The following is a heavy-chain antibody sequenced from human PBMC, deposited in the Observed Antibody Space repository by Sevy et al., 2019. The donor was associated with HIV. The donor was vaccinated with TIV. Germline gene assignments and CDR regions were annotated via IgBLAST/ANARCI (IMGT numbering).Heavy chain of an antibody. CDR3: ARDTSSGDYDFWSGPPGAPGY. CDR2: INPNSGGT. D-gene: IGHD3-3*01. J-gene: IGHJ4*01. Sequence: ASVKVSCKASGYTFTGYYMHWVRQAPGQGLEWMGRINPNSGGTNYAQKFQGRVTMTRDTSISTAYMELSRLRSDDTAVYYCARDTSSGDYDFWSGPPGAPGYWGHGTLVTVSS. CDR1: GYTFTGYY. V-gene: IGHV1-2*06.